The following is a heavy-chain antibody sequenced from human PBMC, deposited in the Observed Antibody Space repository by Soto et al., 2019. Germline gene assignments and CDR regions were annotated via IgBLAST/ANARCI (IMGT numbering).Heavy chain of an antibody. CDR3: ARGSKATYYYDSSGYNY. V-gene: IGHV4-31*03. D-gene: IGHD3-22*01. CDR2: IYYSGST. Sequence: SEALSVTCTVSGGSISRGGYYWSWIRQHPGKGLEWIGYIYYSGSTYYNPSLKSRVTISVDTSKNQFSLKLSSVTAADTAVYYCARGSKATYYYDSSGYNYWGQGTLVTVS. J-gene: IGHJ4*02. CDR1: GGSISRGGYY.